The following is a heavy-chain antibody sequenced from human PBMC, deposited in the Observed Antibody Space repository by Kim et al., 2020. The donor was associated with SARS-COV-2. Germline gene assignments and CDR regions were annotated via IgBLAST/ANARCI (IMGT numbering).Heavy chain of an antibody. D-gene: IGHD6-13*01. V-gene: IGHV4-4*02. CDR3: ARQQLDPVGAFDI. J-gene: IGHJ3*02. CDR2: IYHSGST. CDR1: GGSISSSNW. Sequence: SETLSLTCAVSGGSISSSNWWSWVRQPPGKGLEWIGEIYHSGSTNYNPSLKSRVTISVDKSKNQFSLKLSSVTAADTAVYYCARQQLDPVGAFDIWGQGTMVTVSS.